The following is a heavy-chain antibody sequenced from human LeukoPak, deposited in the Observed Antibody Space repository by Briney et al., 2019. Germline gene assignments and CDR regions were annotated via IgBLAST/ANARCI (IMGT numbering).Heavy chain of an antibody. V-gene: IGHV3-21*01. CDR1: GFTFSSYS. J-gene: IGHJ3*02. CDR3: ARDGNYVSGRVGAFDI. CDR2: ITSSSGFI. Sequence: GGSLRLSCAAPGFTFSSYSMNWVRQAPGKGLEWVSSITSSSGFISYADSVKGRFTISRDNAKNSLYLQMNSLTAEDTAVYYCARDGNYVSGRVGAFDIWGQGTMVTVSS. D-gene: IGHD3-10*01.